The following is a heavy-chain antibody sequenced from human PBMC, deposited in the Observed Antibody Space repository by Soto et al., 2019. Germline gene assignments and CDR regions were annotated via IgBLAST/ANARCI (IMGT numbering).Heavy chain of an antibody. J-gene: IGHJ4*02. CDR1: GGSISSGGYS. CDR2: IYHSGST. V-gene: IGHV4-30-2*01. CDR3: ARGGVTGTYFDY. Sequence: SETLSLSCAVSGGSISSGGYSWSWIRQPPGKGLEWIGYIYHSGSTYYTPSLKSRVTISVDRSKNQFSLKLSSVTAADTAVYYCARGGVTGTYFDYWGQGTLVTVSS. D-gene: IGHD1-7*01.